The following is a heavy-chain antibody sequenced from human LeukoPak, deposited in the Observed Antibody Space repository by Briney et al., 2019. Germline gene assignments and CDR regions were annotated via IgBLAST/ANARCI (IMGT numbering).Heavy chain of an antibody. CDR1: GFTFSSYG. J-gene: IGHJ4*02. D-gene: IGHD5-18*01. V-gene: IGHV3-30*18. Sequence: GGALRLSCAASGFTFSSYGMHWVRQAPGKGLEWVAVISYDGSNKYYADSVKGRFTISRDNSKNTLYLQMNSLRAEDTAVYYCAKGYTYGSDWGQGTLVTVSS. CDR2: ISYDGSNK. CDR3: AKGYTYGSD.